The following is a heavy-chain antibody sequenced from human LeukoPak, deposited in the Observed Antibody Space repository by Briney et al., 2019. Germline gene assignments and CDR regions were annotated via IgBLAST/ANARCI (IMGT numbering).Heavy chain of an antibody. D-gene: IGHD6-13*01. V-gene: IGHV1-69*04. J-gene: IGHJ4*02. CDR1: GGTFSSYA. CDR3: ARDKGHAAAASLYYFDY. Sequence: SVKVSCKASGGTFSSYAISWVRQAPGQGLEWMGRIIPILGIANYAQKFQGRVTITADKSTSTAYMELSSLRAEDTAVYYCARDKGHAAAASLYYFDYWGQGTLVTVSS. CDR2: IIPILGIA.